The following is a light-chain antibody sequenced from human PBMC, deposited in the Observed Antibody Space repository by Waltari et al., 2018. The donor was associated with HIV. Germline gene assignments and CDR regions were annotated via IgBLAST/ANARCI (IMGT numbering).Light chain of an antibody. CDR3: AAWDDSLNGPV. CDR2: SSN. Sequence: QSVLTQAPSASGTPGQRVTISCSGSSSNIETNTVNWYQQLPGPAPKLPIYSSNQRPSGVPARFSGSKSGTSASLAISGLQSEDEADYYCAAWDDSLNGPVFGGGTKLTVL. CDR1: SSNIETNT. V-gene: IGLV1-44*01. J-gene: IGLJ2*01.